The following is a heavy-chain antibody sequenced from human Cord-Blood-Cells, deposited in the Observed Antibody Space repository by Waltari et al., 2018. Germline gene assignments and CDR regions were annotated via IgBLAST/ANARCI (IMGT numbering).Heavy chain of an antibody. CDR1: GYTLTELS. CDR3: ATAVEYCSSTSCYAFDI. J-gene: IGHJ3*02. D-gene: IGHD2-2*01. Sequence: QFQLVQSGAEVKKPGASVKVSCKVSGYTLTELSMHWVRQAPGKGLEWMGGFDPEDGETIYAQKFQGRVTMTEDTSTDTAYMELSSLRSEDTAVYYCATAVEYCSSTSCYAFDIWGQGTMVTVSS. V-gene: IGHV1-24*01. CDR2: FDPEDGET.